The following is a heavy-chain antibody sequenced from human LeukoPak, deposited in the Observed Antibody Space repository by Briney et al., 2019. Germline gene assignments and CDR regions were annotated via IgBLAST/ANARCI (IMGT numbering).Heavy chain of an antibody. CDR3: AGDYCSSTSCLFDY. J-gene: IGHJ4*02. CDR2: IWNDGSNK. Sequence: GRSLRLSCAASGFTFSSYGMHWVRQAPGKGLEWVAVIWNDGSNKYYADSVKGRFTISRDNSKNTLYLQMNSLRAEDTAVYYCAGDYCSSTSCLFDYWGQGTLVTVSS. CDR1: GFTFSSYG. D-gene: IGHD2-2*01. V-gene: IGHV3-33*01.